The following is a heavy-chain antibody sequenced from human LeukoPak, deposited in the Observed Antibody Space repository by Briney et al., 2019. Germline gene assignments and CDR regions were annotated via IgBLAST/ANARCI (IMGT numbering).Heavy chain of an antibody. J-gene: IGHJ5*02. CDR1: GFTFNNYA. Sequence: GGSLRLSCAASGFTFNNYAMSWVRQAPGKGLEWVSSISGSGGNTYYADSVKGRFTISRDNSKNTLYLQMNSLRAEDTAVYYCARVLPYDYINRFDRWGQGTLVTVSS. CDR3: ARVLPYDYINRFDR. CDR2: ISGSGGNT. V-gene: IGHV3-23*01. D-gene: IGHD4-11*01.